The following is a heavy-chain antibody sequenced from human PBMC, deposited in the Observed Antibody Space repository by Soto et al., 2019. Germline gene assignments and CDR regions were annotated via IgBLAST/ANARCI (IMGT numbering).Heavy chain of an antibody. D-gene: IGHD4-17*01. V-gene: IGHV3-23*01. CDR3: AKADYDGGY. CDR2: ISGSGGST. J-gene: IGHJ4*02. CDR1: GFTFSTYS. Sequence: VGSLKLSCSASGFTFSTYSMIWVRQAPGGGLEWGSAISGSGGSTYYADSVKGRFTISRDNSKNTVYLQMNNLRAEDTALYYCAKADYDGGYWGQGTMVTVSS.